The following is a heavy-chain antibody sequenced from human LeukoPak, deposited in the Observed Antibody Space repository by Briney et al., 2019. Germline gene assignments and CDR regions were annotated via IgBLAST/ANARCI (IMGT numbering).Heavy chain of an antibody. CDR2: ISTYTEAT. CDR1: GFTFTNYG. D-gene: IGHD1-1*01. Sequence: ASVKVSCKTSGFTFTNYGITWVRQAPGQGLEWMGWISTYTEATIYAQKLQGRLTMTTDTSTRTAYMDLRSLRSDDTAVYYCATRRHDGTFDYWGQGTLVTVSS. J-gene: IGHJ4*02. CDR3: ATRRHDGTFDY. V-gene: IGHV1-18*01.